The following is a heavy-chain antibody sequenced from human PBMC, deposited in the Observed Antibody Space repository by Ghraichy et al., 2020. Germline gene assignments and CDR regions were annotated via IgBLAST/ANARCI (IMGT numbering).Heavy chain of an antibody. D-gene: IGHD6-13*01. CDR1: GDFIRSYY. Sequence: SETLSLTCTVSGDFIRSYYWSWIRQPPGQGLEYIGYIHYSESTNYSPSLKSRVTISVDTSKNHFSLWLSSVTAADTAVYYCARGKATAGTIGTFDYWGQGTLVTVSS. CDR3: ARGKATAGTIGTFDY. CDR2: IHYSEST. J-gene: IGHJ4*02. V-gene: IGHV4-59*08.